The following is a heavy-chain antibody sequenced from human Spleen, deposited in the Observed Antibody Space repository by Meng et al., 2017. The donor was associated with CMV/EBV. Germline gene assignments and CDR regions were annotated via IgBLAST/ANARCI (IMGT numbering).Heavy chain of an antibody. D-gene: IGHD2-2*01. CDR2: INPNTGDT. CDR3: GRDYSYAGSFFVFDY. Sequence: SGYTFSDYFLHWVRQAPGQGLEWMGWINPNTGDTNYAQGFQGRVTLTRDTSISTAFMELRRLTSDDTGVYYRGRDYSYAGSFFVFDYWGQGALVTVSS. J-gene: IGHJ4*02. V-gene: IGHV1-2*02. CDR1: GYTFSDYF.